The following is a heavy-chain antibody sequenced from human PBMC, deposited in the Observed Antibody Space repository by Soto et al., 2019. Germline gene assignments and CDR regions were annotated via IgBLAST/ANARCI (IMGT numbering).Heavy chain of an antibody. J-gene: IGHJ6*02. CDR2: IFSNDEK. CDR1: GFSLSNARMG. CDR3: ARVAVTNVYYYYGMDV. Sequence: QVTLKESGPVLVKPTETLTLTCTVSGFSLSNARMGVSWIRQPPGKALEWLAHIFSNDEKSYSTSLKSRLTISKDTSKSQVVLTMTNMDPVDTATYYCARVAVTNVYYYYGMDVWGQGTTVTVSS. D-gene: IGHD2-21*02. V-gene: IGHV2-26*01.